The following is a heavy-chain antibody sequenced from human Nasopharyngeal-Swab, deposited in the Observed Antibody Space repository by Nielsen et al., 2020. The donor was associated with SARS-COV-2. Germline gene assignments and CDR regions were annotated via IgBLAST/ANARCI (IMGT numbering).Heavy chain of an antibody. J-gene: IGHJ4*02. V-gene: IGHV3-11*01. CDR3: ARAGSSWLGFYFDY. D-gene: IGHD6-13*01. CDR1: GFTFSDYY. Sequence: GESLKISCAASGFTFSDYYMSWIRQAPGKGLEWVSYISSSGSTIYYADSVKGRFTISRDNAKNSLYLQMNSLRAEDTAVYYCARAGSSWLGFYFDYWGQGTLVTVSS. CDR2: ISSSGSTI.